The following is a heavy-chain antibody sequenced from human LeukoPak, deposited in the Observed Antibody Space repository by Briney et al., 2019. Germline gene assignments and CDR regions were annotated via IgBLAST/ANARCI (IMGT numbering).Heavy chain of an antibody. CDR3: ARTYSSTSLFIDY. V-gene: IGHV4-38-2*01. Sequence: SETLSLTCAVSGYSISSGYYWGWIRQPPGKGLEWIGGIYHSGSTYYNPSLKSRVTISVDTSKNQFSLKLSSVTAADTAVYYCARTYSSTSLFIDYWGQGTLVTVSS. CDR2: IYHSGST. J-gene: IGHJ4*02. D-gene: IGHD2-2*01. CDR1: GYSISSGYY.